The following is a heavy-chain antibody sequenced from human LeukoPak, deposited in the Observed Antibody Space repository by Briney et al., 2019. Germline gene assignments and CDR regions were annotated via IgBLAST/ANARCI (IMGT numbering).Heavy chain of an antibody. CDR3: ARDQGHYDFWSGNYYMDV. J-gene: IGHJ6*03. Sequence: SETLSLTCTVSGGSISSYYWSWIRQPPGKGLEWIGYIYYSGSTNYNPSLKSRVTISVDTSKNQFSLKLSSVTAADTAVYYCARDQGHYDFWSGNYYMDVWGKGTTVTVSS. CDR2: IYYSGST. D-gene: IGHD3-3*01. CDR1: GGSISSYY. V-gene: IGHV4-59*01.